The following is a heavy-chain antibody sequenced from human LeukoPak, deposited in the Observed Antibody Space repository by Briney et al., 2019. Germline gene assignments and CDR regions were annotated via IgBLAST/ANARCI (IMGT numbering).Heavy chain of an antibody. CDR3: VKDRYSNVGYFDY. CDR2: ISSNGGST. D-gene: IGHD1-1*01. CDR1: GFTFSSYA. J-gene: IGHJ4*02. V-gene: IGHV3-64D*09. Sequence: GGSLRLSWSASGFTFSSYAMHWVRQAPGKGLEYVPAISSNGGSTYYADSVKGRFTISRDNSKNTLYLQMSSLRAEDTAVYYCVKDRYSNVGYFDYWGQGTLVTVSS.